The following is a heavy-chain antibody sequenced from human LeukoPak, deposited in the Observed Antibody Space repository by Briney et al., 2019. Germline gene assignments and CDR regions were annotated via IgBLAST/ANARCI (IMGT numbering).Heavy chain of an antibody. D-gene: IGHD4-11*01. Sequence: ASVKVSCKASGYTFTSYYMHWVRQAPGQGLEWMGIINPSGGSTRYAQKFQGRVTMTRDTSTSTVYMNLSSLRSEDTVVYYCARGPQHFTVTVDYWGQGTLVTVSS. J-gene: IGHJ4*02. CDR1: GYTFTSYY. V-gene: IGHV1-46*01. CDR2: INPSGGST. CDR3: ARGPQHFTVTVDY.